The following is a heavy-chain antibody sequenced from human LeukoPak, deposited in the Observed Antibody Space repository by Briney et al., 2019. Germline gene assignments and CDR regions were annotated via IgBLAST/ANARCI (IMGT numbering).Heavy chain of an antibody. D-gene: IGHD3-10*01. CDR1: GGAISSGDFY. Sequence: PSETLSLTCTVSGGAISSGDFYWTWIRQPPGKGLEWIGYIHYSGSTYYNWSLKSRVTISVDTSKNQFSLKLSSVTAADTAVYYCARIDYYGSGSYQEDYYFDYWGQGTLVTVSS. J-gene: IGHJ4*02. CDR2: IHYSGST. V-gene: IGHV4-30-4*08. CDR3: ARIDYYGSGSYQEDYYFDY.